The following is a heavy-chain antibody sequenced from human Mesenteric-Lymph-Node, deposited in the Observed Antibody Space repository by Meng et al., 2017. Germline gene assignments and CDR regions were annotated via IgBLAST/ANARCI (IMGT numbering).Heavy chain of an antibody. Sequence: QVVQYGAEVKKAGASVKVSCKASGYTFTSYGISWVQQAPGQGLEWMGWINTNTGNPTYAQGFTGRFVFSLDTSVSTAYLQISSLKAEDTAVYYCAREVEEQLADGPRPFDYWGQGTLVTVSS. CDR1: GYTFTSYG. D-gene: IGHD6-6*01. CDR2: INTNTGNP. CDR3: AREVEEQLADGPRPFDY. V-gene: IGHV7-4-1*02. J-gene: IGHJ4*02.